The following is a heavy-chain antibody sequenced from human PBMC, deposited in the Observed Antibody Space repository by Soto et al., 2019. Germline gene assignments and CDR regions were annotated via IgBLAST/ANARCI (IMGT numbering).Heavy chain of an antibody. J-gene: IGHJ4*02. CDR2: INSGSGHT. V-gene: IGHV1-3*01. CDR3: ARQNGNYYESGGYNDY. Sequence: ASVKVSCKASGYTFTDFDIHWVRQAPGQRLEWMGWINSGSGHTRYSQSFQGRFTISRDTSASTVYMELGSLTSADTAVYYCARQNGNYYESGGYNDYWGQGTLVTVSS. CDR1: GYTFTDFD. D-gene: IGHD3-22*01.